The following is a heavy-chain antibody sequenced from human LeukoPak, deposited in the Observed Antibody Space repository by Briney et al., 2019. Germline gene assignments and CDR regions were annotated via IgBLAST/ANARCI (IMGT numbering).Heavy chain of an antibody. CDR3: ARPPGYYYGSGRYHYYYYYMDV. CDR1: GFTFGSYG. Sequence: QPGGSLRLSCAASGFTFGSYGMSWVRQAPGKGLEWVAFIRYDGSNKYYADSVKGRFTISRDNSKNTLYLQMNSLRADDTAVYYCARPPGYYYGSGRYHYYYYYMDVWGKGTTVTISS. V-gene: IGHV3-30*02. J-gene: IGHJ6*03. CDR2: IRYDGSNK. D-gene: IGHD3-10*01.